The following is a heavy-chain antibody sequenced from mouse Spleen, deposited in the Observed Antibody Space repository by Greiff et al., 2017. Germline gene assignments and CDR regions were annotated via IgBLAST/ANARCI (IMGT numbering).Heavy chain of an antibody. V-gene: IGHV1-15*01. J-gene: IGHJ3*01. CDR1: GYTFTDYE. CDR2: IDPETGGT. Sequence: QVQLQESGAELVRPGASVTLSCKASGYTFTDYEMHWVKQTPVHGLEWIGAIDPETGGTAYNQKFKGKAILTADKSSSTAYMELRSLTSEDSAVYYCTREAWFAYWGQGTLVTVSA. CDR3: TREAWFAY.